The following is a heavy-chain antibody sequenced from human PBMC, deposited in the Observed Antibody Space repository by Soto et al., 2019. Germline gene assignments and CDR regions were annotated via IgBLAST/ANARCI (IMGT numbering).Heavy chain of an antibody. V-gene: IGHV1-2*04. D-gene: IGHD2-15*01. Sequence: ASVKVSCKASGYTFTGYYMHWVRQAPGQGLEWMGWINPNSGGTNYAQKFQGWVTMTRDTSISTAYMELSRLRSDDTAVYYCTRDDVHCSGGTCYGIPMDVWGKGTTVTVSS. CDR3: TRDDVHCSGGTCYGIPMDV. CDR1: GYTFTGYY. CDR2: INPNSGGT. J-gene: IGHJ6*03.